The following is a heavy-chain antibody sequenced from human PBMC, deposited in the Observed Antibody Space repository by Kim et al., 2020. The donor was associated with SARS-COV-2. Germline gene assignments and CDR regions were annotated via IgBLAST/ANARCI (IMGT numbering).Heavy chain of an antibody. Sequence: SETLSLTCTVSGGSISSYYWSWIRQPPGKGLEWIGYIYYSGSTNYNPSLKSRVTISVDTSKNQFSLKLSSVTAADTAVYYCARDRVVIGYGSGSYPDGMDVWGQGTTVTVSS. V-gene: IGHV4-59*13. CDR1: GGSISSYY. J-gene: IGHJ6*02. D-gene: IGHD3-10*01. CDR3: ARDRVVIGYGSGSYPDGMDV. CDR2: IYYSGST.